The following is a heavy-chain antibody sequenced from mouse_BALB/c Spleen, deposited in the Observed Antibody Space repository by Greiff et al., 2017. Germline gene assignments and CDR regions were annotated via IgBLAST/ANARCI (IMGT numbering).Heavy chain of an antibody. CDR3: ARKFDYAMDY. CDR2: IAPGSGST. V-gene: IGHV1S41*01. CDR1: GYTFTSYW. J-gene: IGHJ4*01. Sequence: DLVKPGASAKLSCKASGYTFTSYWINWIKQRPGQGLEWIGRIAPGSGSTYYNEMFKGKATLTVDTSSSTAYIQLSSLSSEDSAVYFCARKFDYAMDYWGQGTSVTVSS.